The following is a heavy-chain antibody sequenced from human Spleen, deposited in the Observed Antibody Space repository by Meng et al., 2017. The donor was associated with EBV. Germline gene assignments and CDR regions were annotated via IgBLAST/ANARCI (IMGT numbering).Heavy chain of an antibody. Sequence: FKDCALPRVKPKQTLTLAGNFAAFHLRTHGLSVGWVRQPPGKALEWLALIYWDGNKHYRPSLRTRLTITKDTSKNQVVLSMTNVDPVDTATYFCAHRAGYSYGFSYFDSWGQGTLVTVFS. CDR2: IYWDGNK. V-gene: IGHV2-5*02. D-gene: IGHD5-18*01. J-gene: IGHJ4*02. CDR1: AFHLRTHGLS. CDR3: AHRAGYSYGFSYFDS.